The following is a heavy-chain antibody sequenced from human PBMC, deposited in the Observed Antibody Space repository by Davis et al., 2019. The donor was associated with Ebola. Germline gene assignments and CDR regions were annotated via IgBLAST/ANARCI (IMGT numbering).Heavy chain of an antibody. CDR3: AGVYNWGFDF. V-gene: IGHV3-48*02. Sequence: GESLKISCAASGFTFTSYSMNWVRQAPGKGLEWVAYICGGYTYYAESVNGQFTITRDSAKDSLYPHMDSLSDDDTAVYYCAGVYNWGFDFWGQGTLVTVSS. CDR1: GFTFTSYS. J-gene: IGHJ4*02. CDR2: ICGGYT. D-gene: IGHD1-20*01.